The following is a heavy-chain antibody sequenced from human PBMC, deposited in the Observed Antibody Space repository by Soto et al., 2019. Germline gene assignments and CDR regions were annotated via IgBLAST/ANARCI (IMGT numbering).Heavy chain of an antibody. D-gene: IGHD3-16*02. V-gene: IGHV1-69*12. Sequence: QVQLVQSGAEVKKPGSSVKVSCKASGGTFSSYAISWVRQAPGQGLEWMGGIIPIFGTANYAQKFQGRVTITADESTNTAYMELSSRRSEDTAVYYCARSLYDYVWGSYRPFDYWGQGTLVTVSS. CDR1: GGTFSSYA. CDR2: IIPIFGTA. J-gene: IGHJ4*02. CDR3: ARSLYDYVWGSYRPFDY.